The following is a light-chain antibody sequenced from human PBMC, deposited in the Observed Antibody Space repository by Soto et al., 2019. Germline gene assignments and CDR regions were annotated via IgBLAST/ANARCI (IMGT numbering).Light chain of an antibody. V-gene: IGKV3-20*01. CDR3: QQSSGSVT. Sequence: EIVLTQSPGTLSLSPGERATLSCRASQSVTSTYFGWYQQKPGQAPRLLIYGASKRQSGVPDRFSGGGSGTDFTLTIASLQTEDFAVYYCQQSSGSVTCGGGTKVDIK. CDR2: GAS. J-gene: IGKJ4*01. CDR1: QSVTSTY.